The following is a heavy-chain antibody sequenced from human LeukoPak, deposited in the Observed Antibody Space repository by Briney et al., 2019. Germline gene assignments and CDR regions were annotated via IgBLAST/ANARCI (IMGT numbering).Heavy chain of an antibody. V-gene: IGHV1-69*04. J-gene: IGHJ4*02. CDR3: ARGPWNPARFDY. D-gene: IGHD1-1*01. Sequence: SVKVSCKASGGTFSSSAINWERQAPGQGLEWMGRIIPMLGIPNYAQKFQGRVTITADKFTSTAYMELSSLRSEDTAVYYCARGPWNPARFDYWGQGTLVTVSS. CDR1: GGTFSSSA. CDR2: IIPMLGIP.